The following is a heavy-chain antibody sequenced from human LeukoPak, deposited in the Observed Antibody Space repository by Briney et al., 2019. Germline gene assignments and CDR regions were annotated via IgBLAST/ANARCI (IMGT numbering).Heavy chain of an antibody. V-gene: IGHV1-2*02. D-gene: IGHD4-11*01. CDR2: INPNTAGT. CDR3: ATSAGDYRAGHYYYMGV. Sequence: ASVKVSCKASGYTFTGYYFHWVRQAPGQGLEWTGWINPNTAGTNYAQKFLGGVTLTWDTSISTAYMELTRLTSDDTAVYYCATSAGDYRAGHYYYMGVWGKGTSVTVSS. J-gene: IGHJ6*03. CDR1: GYTFTGYY.